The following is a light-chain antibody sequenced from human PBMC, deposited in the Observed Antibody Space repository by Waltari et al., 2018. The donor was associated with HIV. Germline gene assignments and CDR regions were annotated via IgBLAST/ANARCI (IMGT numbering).Light chain of an antibody. CDR2: GAS. CDR3: EQYGSSPLT. Sequence: EIVLTQTPGTLSLSPGERATLSCRASQSVSSSYFAWYQQKPGQAPRLLSYGASSRATGIADRFSGSGSGTDFTLTISRLEPEDFAVYYCEQYGSSPLTFGGGTKVEIK. CDR1: QSVSSSY. V-gene: IGKV3-20*01. J-gene: IGKJ4*01.